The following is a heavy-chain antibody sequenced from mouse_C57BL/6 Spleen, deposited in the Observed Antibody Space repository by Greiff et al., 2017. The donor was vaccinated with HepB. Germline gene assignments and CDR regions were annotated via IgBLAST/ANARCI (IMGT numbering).Heavy chain of an antibody. V-gene: IGHV14-3*01. CDR3: ARDDYDPNYYAMDY. D-gene: IGHD2-4*01. CDR2: IDPANGNT. Sequence: EVQGVESVAELVRPGASVKLSCTASGFNIKNTYMHWVKQRPEQGLEWIGRIDPANGNTKYAPKFQGKATITADTSSNTAYLQLSSLTSEDTAIYYCARDDYDPNYYAMDYWGQGTSVTVSS. J-gene: IGHJ4*01. CDR1: GFNIKNTY.